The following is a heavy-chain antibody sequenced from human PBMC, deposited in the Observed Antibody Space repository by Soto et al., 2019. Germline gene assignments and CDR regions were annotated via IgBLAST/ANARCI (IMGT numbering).Heavy chain of an antibody. D-gene: IGHD2-2*01. Sequence: SETLSLTCTVSGGSISSYYWSWIRRPPGKGLEWIGYIYYSGSTNYNPSLKSRVTISVDTSKNQFSLKLSSVTAADTAVYYCARSAWKDIVVVPAAMDYYYMDVWGKGTTVTVSS. V-gene: IGHV4-59*01. J-gene: IGHJ6*03. CDR3: ARSAWKDIVVVPAAMDYYYMDV. CDR2: IYYSGST. CDR1: GGSISSYY.